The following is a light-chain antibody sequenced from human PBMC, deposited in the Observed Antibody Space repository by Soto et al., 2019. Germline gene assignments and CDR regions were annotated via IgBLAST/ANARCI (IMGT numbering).Light chain of an antibody. CDR1: QSVSSY. V-gene: IGKV3-11*01. CDR2: DAS. J-gene: IGKJ4*01. Sequence: EIVLTQSPATLSLSPGDRATLSCRASQSVSSYLAWYQQKPGQAPRLLIYDASNRATGIPARFSGSGSGTDFTLSITSLEPEDFAVYYCQQRSNWPSTFDGVTTVEIK. CDR3: QQRSNWPST.